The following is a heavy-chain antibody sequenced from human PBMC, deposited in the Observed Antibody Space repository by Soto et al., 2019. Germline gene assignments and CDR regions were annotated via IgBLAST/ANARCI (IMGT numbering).Heavy chain of an antibody. Sequence: QVQLVQSGAEVKKPGTSVKVSCKASGGTFSSYAISWVRQAPGQGLEWMGGIIPIFGTENYAQKFQGRDTITADKSTSTAYMELSSLRSEDTAVYYCARDHKQRGAFDIWGQGTMVTVSS. J-gene: IGHJ3*02. CDR1: GGTFSSYA. V-gene: IGHV1-69*06. CDR3: ARDHKQRGAFDI. D-gene: IGHD6-25*01. CDR2: IIPIFGTE.